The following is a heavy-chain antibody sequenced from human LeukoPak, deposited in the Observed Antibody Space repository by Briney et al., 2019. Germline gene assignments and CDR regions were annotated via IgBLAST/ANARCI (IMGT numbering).Heavy chain of an antibody. CDR2: IKQDGSEK. V-gene: IGHV3-7*03. Sequence: PGGSLRLSCAASGFTFSSYWMSWVRQAPGKGLEWVANIKQDGSEKYYVDSVKGRFTISRDNAKNSLYLQMNSLRAEDTAVYYCARTYYYGSGSFNWFDPWGQGTLVTVSS. J-gene: IGHJ5*02. CDR1: GFTFSSYW. CDR3: ARTYYYGSGSFNWFDP. D-gene: IGHD3-10*01.